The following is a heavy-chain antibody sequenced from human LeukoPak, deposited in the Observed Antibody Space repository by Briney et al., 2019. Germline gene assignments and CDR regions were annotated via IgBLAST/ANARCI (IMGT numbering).Heavy chain of an antibody. D-gene: IGHD2-2*01. CDR1: GGSFSGYY. CDR2: INHSGST. V-gene: IGHV4-34*01. J-gene: IGHJ4*02. CDR3: ARVSYCSSTSYYQNDY. Sequence: SETLSLTCAVDGGSFSGYYWSWIRQPPGKGLEWIGEINHSGSTNSNPSLKSRVTISVDTSKNQFSLTLSSVTAADTAVYYCARVSYCSSTSYYQNDYWGQGTLVTVSS.